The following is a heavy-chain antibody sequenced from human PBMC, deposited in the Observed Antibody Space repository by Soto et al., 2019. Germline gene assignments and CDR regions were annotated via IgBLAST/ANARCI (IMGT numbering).Heavy chain of an antibody. J-gene: IGHJ6*02. V-gene: IGHV4-34*01. CDR2: INHCGST. Sequence: QVQLQQWGAGLLKPSETLSLTCAVYGGSFSGYYWSWIRQPPGKGLGWIGEINHCGSTNYNPSLKSRVTISVDTPKNQFSLKRSSVPAADTAVYYWARVRRSSSAAKPYYYYYGMDVWGQGTTVTVSS. D-gene: IGHD6-6*01. CDR1: GGSFSGYY. CDR3: ARVRRSSSAAKPYYYYYGMDV.